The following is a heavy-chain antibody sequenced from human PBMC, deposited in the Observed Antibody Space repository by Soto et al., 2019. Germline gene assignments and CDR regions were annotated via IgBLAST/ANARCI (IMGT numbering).Heavy chain of an antibody. CDR3: ANHGGFDF. V-gene: IGHV3-23*01. CDR2: ISIRGDCR. CDR1: GFTCSSSG. J-gene: IGHJ3*01. Sequence: EGQLLQSGGGLVQPGESLRLSCAASGFTCSSSGMSWVRQAPGKGLEWVSSISIRGDCRYYADSVKCRFTISRDNSKNTLYLQMSSLTAEDTALYYCANHGGFDFWGQGTMVAVSS. D-gene: IGHD4-17*01.